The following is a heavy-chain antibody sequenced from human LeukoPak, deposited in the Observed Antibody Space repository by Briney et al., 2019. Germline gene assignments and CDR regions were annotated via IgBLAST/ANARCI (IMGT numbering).Heavy chain of an antibody. V-gene: IGHV1-3*01. J-gene: IGHJ4*02. CDR2: INAGNGNT. Sequence: ASVKVSCKASGYTSTSYAMHWVRQAPGQRLEWMGWINAGNGNTKYSQKFQGRVTITRDTSASTAYMELSSLRSEDTAVYYCARAGLPYYYGSGSWDYWGQGTLVTVPS. D-gene: IGHD3-10*01. CDR3: ARAGLPYYYGSGSWDY. CDR1: GYTSTSYA.